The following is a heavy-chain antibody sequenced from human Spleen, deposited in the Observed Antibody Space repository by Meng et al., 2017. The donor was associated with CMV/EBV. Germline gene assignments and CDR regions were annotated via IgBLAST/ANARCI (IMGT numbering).Heavy chain of an antibody. Sequence: KVSCKNSGYFFRDHFMHWVRQAPGQGLEWMGWIRPNNGDTNYAQDFQGRITVTSDSSFNTVYMELSRLTSDDTAVYYCARDYDWGADYWGQGTLVTVSS. CDR1: GYFFRDHF. J-gene: IGHJ4*02. CDR3: ARDYDWGADY. D-gene: IGHD3-9*01. CDR2: IRPNNGDT. V-gene: IGHV1-2*02.